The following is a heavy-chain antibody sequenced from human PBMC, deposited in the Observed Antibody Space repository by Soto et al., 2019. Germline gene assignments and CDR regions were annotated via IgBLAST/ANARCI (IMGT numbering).Heavy chain of an antibody. J-gene: IGHJ1*01. D-gene: IGHD3-22*01. Sequence: SETLSLTCTVSGGSISSGAYYWSWTRQHPGKGLEWIGYIYYSGSTYYNPSLKSRVTISVDTSKNQFSLKLSSVTAADTAVYYCAIYDSSGSRGFQHWGQGTLVTVSS. CDR2: IYYSGST. V-gene: IGHV4-31*03. CDR1: GGSISSGAYY. CDR3: AIYDSSGSRGFQH.